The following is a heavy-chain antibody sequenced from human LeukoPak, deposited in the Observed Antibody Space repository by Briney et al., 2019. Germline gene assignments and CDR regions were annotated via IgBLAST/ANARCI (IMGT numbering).Heavy chain of an antibody. V-gene: IGHV1-69-2*01. CDR1: GYTFDDNY. J-gene: IGHJ4*02. CDR3: TTTNVGNSPRDY. Sequence: ASVKISCKASGYTFDDNYMHWVQLAPGKGPEWIGFVDPKDGETVYAEKFQDRVTLSADTSIDTAYMELSSLTSEDTAMYYCTTTNVGNSPRDYWGQGTLVTVSS. D-gene: IGHD3-3*01. CDR2: VDPKDGET.